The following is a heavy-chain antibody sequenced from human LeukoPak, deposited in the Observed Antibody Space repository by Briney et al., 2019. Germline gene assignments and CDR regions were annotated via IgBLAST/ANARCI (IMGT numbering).Heavy chain of an antibody. CDR1: GGTFNNYG. CDR2: IIPMFGTV. D-gene: IGHD5-18*01. V-gene: IGHV1-69*05. J-gene: IGHJ4*02. Sequence: SVKVSCKASGGTFNNYGFSWVRQAPGQGLEWMGGIIPMFGTVSYAQKLQGRVTVTTDASTSPAYMELSSMRFEDTALYYCARDRSGYSLGYALYYFDYWGQGTLVTVSS. CDR3: ARDRSGYSLGYALYYFDY.